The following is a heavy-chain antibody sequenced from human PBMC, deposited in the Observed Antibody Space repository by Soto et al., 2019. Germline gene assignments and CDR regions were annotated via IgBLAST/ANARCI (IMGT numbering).Heavy chain of an antibody. J-gene: IGHJ6*02. CDR2: IIPIFGTA. CDR1: GGTFSSYA. CDR3: ARTRYSSSSYYYGMDV. V-gene: IGHV1-69*05. D-gene: IGHD6-6*01. Sequence: QVQLVQSGAEVKKPGSSVKVSCKASGGTFSSYAISWVRQAPGQGLEWMGGIIPIFGTANYAQKFQGRVTITXXEXTXXAYMELSSLRSEDTAVYYCARTRYSSSSYYYGMDVWGQGTTVTVSS.